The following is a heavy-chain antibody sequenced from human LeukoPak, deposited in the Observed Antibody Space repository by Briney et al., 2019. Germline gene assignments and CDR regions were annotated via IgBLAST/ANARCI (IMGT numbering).Heavy chain of an antibody. CDR1: GFTFSDYY. CDR3: ARDAYYDSSGYYGY. CDR2: ISSSGSAI. V-gene: IGHV3-11*01. Sequence: GGSLRLSCAASGFTFSDYYMSWIRQAPGKGLEWVSYISSSGSAIYYADSVKGRFTISRDNAKNSLYLQMNSLRAEDTAVYYCARDAYYDSSGYYGYWGQGTLVTVSS. D-gene: IGHD3-22*01. J-gene: IGHJ4*02.